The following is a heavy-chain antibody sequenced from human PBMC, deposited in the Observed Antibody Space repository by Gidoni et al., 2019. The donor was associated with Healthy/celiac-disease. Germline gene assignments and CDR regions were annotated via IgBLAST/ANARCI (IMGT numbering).Heavy chain of an antibody. V-gene: IGHV4-59*08. Sequence: QVQLQESGPGLVKPSETLSLTSTVSGGSISSYYWSWIRHPPGKGLEWIGYIYYSGSTNYNPSLKSRVTISVDTSKNQFSLKLSSVTAADTAVYYCARHERALRWFDPWGQGTLVTVSS. CDR1: GGSISSYY. CDR3: ARHERALRWFDP. J-gene: IGHJ5*02. CDR2: IYYSGST.